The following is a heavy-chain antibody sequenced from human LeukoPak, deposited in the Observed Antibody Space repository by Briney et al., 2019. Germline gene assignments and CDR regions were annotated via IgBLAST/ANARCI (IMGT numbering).Heavy chain of an antibody. CDR1: GGSISSYY. V-gene: IGHV4-4*07. CDR2: IYTSGST. J-gene: IGHJ4*02. CDR3: ARGLFSYGDYDPLDYFDY. D-gene: IGHD4-17*01. Sequence: SETLSLTCTVSGGSISSYYWSWIRQPAGKGLEWIGRIYTSGSTNYNASLKSRVTMSVDTSKNRFSLKLSSVTAADTAVYYCARGLFSYGDYDPLDYFDYWGQGTLVTVSS.